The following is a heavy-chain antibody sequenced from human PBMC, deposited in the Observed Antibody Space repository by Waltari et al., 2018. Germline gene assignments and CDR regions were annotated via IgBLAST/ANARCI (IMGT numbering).Heavy chain of an antibody. CDR2: IRSSGGDT. J-gene: IGHJ4*02. Sequence: EVQLLESGGGVVQPGGSLRLSCAASGSTLRSHAMYWVRQAPGKGLEWFSSIRSSGGDTYYADSVKSRFTISRDNSKNMLYLEVNSLGVEDTATCYCARRGGTGPVTVGGIHCDYWGQGTLVTVFS. D-gene: IGHD3-22*01. V-gene: IGHV3-23*01. CDR3: ARRGGTGPVTVGGIHCDY. CDR1: GSTLRSHA.